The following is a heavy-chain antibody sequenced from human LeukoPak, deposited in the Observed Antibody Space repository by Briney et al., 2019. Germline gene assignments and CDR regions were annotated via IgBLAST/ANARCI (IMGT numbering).Heavy chain of an antibody. V-gene: IGHV3-21*01. CDR2: ISSASTYI. CDR1: GFTFSSYS. J-gene: IGHJ4*02. D-gene: IGHD5-18*01. CDR3: ARLVWDTTMADGDIDS. Sequence: PGGSLRLSCAASGFTFSSYSMNWVRQAPGKGLEWVPSISSASTYIYYADSVKGRFTISRDNAKNSLYLQMNSLRAEDTAMYYCARLVWDTTMADGDIDSWGQGTLLIVSS.